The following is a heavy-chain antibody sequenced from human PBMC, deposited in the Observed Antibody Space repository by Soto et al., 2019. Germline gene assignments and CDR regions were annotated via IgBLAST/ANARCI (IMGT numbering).Heavy chain of an antibody. J-gene: IGHJ4*02. CDR1: GLTYTNYA. D-gene: IGHD5-18*01. CDR2: ISTSGGNR. CDR3: AKERAARGIDY. V-gene: IGHV3-23*01. Sequence: LRLSCAASGLTYTNYAMTWVRQTPGKGLEWVSTISTSGGNRYYADSVKGRFTISRDNSENTVYLQMNSLRVDDTALYYCAKERAARGIDYWGPGTLVTVSS.